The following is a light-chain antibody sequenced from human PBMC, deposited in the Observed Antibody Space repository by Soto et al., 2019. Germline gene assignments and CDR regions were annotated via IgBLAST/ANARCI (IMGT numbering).Light chain of an antibody. CDR2: SND. V-gene: IGLV1-44*01. CDR3: ASWDDSLKGVV. J-gene: IGLJ2*01. Sequence: QSVLTQPPSASGTPGQRVTISCYGSMSNIGRNPVSWYQQLPGTAPKLLMYSNDQRPSGVPDRFSGSKSGTSASLAISGLQSEDESDYHCASWDDSLKGVVFGGGTQLTVL. CDR1: MSNIGRNP.